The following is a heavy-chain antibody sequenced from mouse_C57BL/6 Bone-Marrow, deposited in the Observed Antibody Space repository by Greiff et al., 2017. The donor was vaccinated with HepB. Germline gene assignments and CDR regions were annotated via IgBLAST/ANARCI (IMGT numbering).Heavy chain of an antibody. CDR3: ARKNYGSPFDV. CDR2: IWSGGST. Sequence: VKLVESGPGLVQPSQSLSITCTVSGFSLTSYGVHWVRQSPGKGLEWLGVIWSGGSTDYNAAFISRLSISKDNSKSQVFFKMNSLQADDTAIYYCARKNYGSPFDVWGTGTTVTVSS. CDR1: GFSLTSYG. D-gene: IGHD1-1*01. J-gene: IGHJ1*03. V-gene: IGHV2-2*01.